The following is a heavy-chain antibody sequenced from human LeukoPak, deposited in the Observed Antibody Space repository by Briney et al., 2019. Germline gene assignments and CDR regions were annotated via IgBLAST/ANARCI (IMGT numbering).Heavy chain of an antibody. J-gene: IGHJ4*02. Sequence: PSETLSPTCTVSGGSISSNSYYWGWIRQPPGKGLEWIGNIYYSGSTYYNPSLKSRVTISVDTSKNQFSLKLSSVTAADTAVYYCARSYDSSGYYWGDFDYWGQGTLVTVSS. CDR3: ARSYDSSGYYWGDFDY. CDR1: GGSISSNSYY. D-gene: IGHD3-22*01. V-gene: IGHV4-39*01. CDR2: IYYSGST.